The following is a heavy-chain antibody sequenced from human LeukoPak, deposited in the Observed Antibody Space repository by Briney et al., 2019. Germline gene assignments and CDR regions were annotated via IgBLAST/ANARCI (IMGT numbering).Heavy chain of an antibody. CDR3: ARHRDY. Sequence: PGGSLRLSCAASGFSVSSDLMGWVRQTPGKGLEWVSVLNRENILYSIDTVKGRFTTSRDPSRNILYLQMHSLRPEDTAQYYCARHRDYWGLGTLVTVSS. J-gene: IGHJ4*02. V-gene: IGHV3-66*02. CDR2: LNRENIL. CDR1: GFSVSSDL.